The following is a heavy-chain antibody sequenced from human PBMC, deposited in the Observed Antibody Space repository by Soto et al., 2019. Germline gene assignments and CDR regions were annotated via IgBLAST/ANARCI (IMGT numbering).Heavy chain of an antibody. Sequence: PSETLSLTCTVSGDPVTSGSFYWSWIRQPPGKGLEWIGYVYYTGNTNNNPSLKSRVSISIDTSKNQFSLKLRSVTAADTAVYYCARKDYDSRLDFWGQGTLVTVPS. J-gene: IGHJ4*02. CDR3: ARKDYDSRLDF. CDR2: VYYTGNT. CDR1: GDPVTSGSFY. D-gene: IGHD3-22*01. V-gene: IGHV4-61*01.